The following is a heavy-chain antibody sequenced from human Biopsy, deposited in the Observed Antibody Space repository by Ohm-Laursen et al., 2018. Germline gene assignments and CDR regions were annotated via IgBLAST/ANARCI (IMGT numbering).Heavy chain of an antibody. D-gene: IGHD2/OR15-2a*01. J-gene: IGHJ6*02. CDR1: GGSISSDY. CDR3: ARATNSTGWPYYYFYGMDV. V-gene: IGHV4-59*01. Sequence: GTLSLTWCVSGGSISSDYWSWIRQTPGKGPEWIGYIYYSGSTNYNPSLKSRATISVDTSKNQFSLRLNSVTAADTAVYYCARATNSTGWPYYYFYGMDVWGQGTTVTVSS. CDR2: IYYSGST.